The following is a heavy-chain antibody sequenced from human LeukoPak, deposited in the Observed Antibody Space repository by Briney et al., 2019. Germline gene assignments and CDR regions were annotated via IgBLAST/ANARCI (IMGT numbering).Heavy chain of an antibody. CDR3: ARYFTIFDY. D-gene: IGHD3-9*01. CDR2: IIPSGGST. V-gene: IGHV1-46*01. J-gene: IGHJ4*02. Sequence: GASVKVSCKASGYTFTNYYMHWVRQAPGQGLEWMGIIIPSGGSTTYAQKFQGRVTMTRDTSISTAYMELSRLRSDDTAVYYCARYFTIFDYWGQGTLVTVSS. CDR1: GYTFTNYY.